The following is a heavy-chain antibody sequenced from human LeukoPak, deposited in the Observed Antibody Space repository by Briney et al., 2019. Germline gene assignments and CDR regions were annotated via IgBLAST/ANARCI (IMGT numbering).Heavy chain of an antibody. J-gene: IGHJ6*02. V-gene: IGHV1-8*01. CDR3: AGADRYTEAYGMDV. CDR1: GYTFTSYD. CDR2: MNPNSGNT. D-gene: IGHD1-1*01. Sequence: GASVTVSCTASGYTFTSYDINWVRQATGQGLEWMGWMNPNSGNTGYAQKFQGRVTMTRNTSISTAYMELSSLRSEDTAVYYCAGADRYTEAYGMDVWGQGTTVTVSS.